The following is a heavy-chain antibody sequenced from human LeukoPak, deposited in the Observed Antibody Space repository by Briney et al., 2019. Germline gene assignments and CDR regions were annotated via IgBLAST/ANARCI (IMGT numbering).Heavy chain of an antibody. Sequence: ASVKVSCKASGYTFTGYYMHWVRQAPGQGLEWMGWINPNSGGTNYAQKFQGRVTMTRDTSISTAHMELSRLRSDDTAVYYCARSGIKMVRGLIIKSPYHMDVWGKGTTVTVSS. CDR2: INPNSGGT. J-gene: IGHJ6*03. CDR3: ARSGIKMVRGLIIKSPYHMDV. CDR1: GYTFTGYY. D-gene: IGHD3-10*01. V-gene: IGHV1-2*02.